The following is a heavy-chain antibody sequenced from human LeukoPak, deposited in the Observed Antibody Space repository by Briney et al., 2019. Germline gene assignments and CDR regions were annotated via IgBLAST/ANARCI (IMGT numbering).Heavy chain of an antibody. J-gene: IGHJ1*01. D-gene: IGHD2-2*01. V-gene: IGHV1-69*05. CDR2: IIPIFGTA. Sequence: SVKVSCKASGGTFSSYAISWVRQAPGQGLEWMGGIIPIFGTANYAQKFQGRVTITTDESTSTAYMELSSLRSEDTAVYYCAREYCSSTSCPGSFQHWGQGTLVTVSS. CDR3: AREYCSSTSCPGSFQH. CDR1: GGTFSSYA.